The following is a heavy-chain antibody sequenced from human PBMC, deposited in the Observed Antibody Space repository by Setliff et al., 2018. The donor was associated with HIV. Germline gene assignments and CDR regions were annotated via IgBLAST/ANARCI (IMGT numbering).Heavy chain of an antibody. D-gene: IGHD4-17*01. CDR1: GGSISRYH. J-gene: IGHJ5*02. V-gene: IGHV4-34*01. CDR2: INHSGDT. Sequence: LSLTCTVSGGSISRYHWRWIRQSPGKGLQWIGDINHSGDTNYNTSLKGRVTISVDTSKNQFSLKLNSVTAADTAVYYCARFYGDYETDNWFDPWGHGVLVTVSS. CDR3: ARFYGDYETDNWFDP.